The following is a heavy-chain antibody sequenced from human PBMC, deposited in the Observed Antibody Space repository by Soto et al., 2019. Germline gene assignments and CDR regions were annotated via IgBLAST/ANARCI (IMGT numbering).Heavy chain of an antibody. D-gene: IGHD3-10*01. V-gene: IGHV2-5*02. CDR3: AHHPYYGLGSYSFDY. Sequence: QITLKESGPTLVRPTQTLTLTCTFSGFSLTTSGVGVGWIRQPPGKALEWLAVIYWDDDKRYSSSLKSRHTITKDTSKNQVVLTKTNMDPVDTATYYCAHHPYYGLGSYSFDYWGQGTLVTVSS. J-gene: IGHJ4*02. CDR2: IYWDDDK. CDR1: GFSLTTSGVG.